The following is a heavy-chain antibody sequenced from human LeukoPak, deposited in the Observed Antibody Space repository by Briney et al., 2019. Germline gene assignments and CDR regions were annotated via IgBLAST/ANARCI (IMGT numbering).Heavy chain of an antibody. CDR3: AREVLVGAIGVWIDY. J-gene: IGHJ4*02. V-gene: IGHV4-39*07. CDR1: GGSISSSSYY. D-gene: IGHD1-26*01. CDR2: IYYSGST. Sequence: SETLSLTCTVSGGSISSSSYYWGWIRQPPGKGLEWIGSIYYSGSTYYNPSLKSRVAISVDTSKNQFSLKLSSVTAADTAVYYCAREVLVGAIGVWIDYWGQGTLVTVSS.